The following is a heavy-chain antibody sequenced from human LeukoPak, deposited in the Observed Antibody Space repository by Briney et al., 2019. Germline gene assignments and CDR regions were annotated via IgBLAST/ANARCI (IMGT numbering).Heavy chain of an antibody. CDR2: IYYSGST. Sequence: SETLSLTCTVSGGSISRSSYYWGWIRQPPGKGLEWIGSIYYSGSTYYNPSLKSRVTISVDTSKNQFSLKLCSVTAADTAVYYCAKHRGYSSSWTSFDYWGQGTLVTVSS. J-gene: IGHJ4*02. CDR1: GGSISRSSYY. CDR3: AKHRGYSSSWTSFDY. V-gene: IGHV4-39*01. D-gene: IGHD6-13*01.